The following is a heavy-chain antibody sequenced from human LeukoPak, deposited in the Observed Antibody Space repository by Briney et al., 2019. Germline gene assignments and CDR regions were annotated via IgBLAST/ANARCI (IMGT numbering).Heavy chain of an antibody. CDR2: IIPIFGTA. V-gene: IGHV1-69*13. CDR1: GGTFSSYT. J-gene: IGHJ5*02. CDR3: ARGVVVAATPWNWFDP. D-gene: IGHD2-15*01. Sequence: GASVKVSCKASGGTFSSYTISWVRQAPGQGLEWMGGIIPIFGTANYAQKFQGRVTITADESTSTAYMELSSLRSEDTAIYYCARGVVVAATPWNWFDPWGQGTLVTVSS.